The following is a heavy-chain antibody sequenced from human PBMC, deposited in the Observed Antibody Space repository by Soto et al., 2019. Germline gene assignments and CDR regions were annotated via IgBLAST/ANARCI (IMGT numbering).Heavy chain of an antibody. CDR3: ARDGGYSYEVVYYGMDV. V-gene: IGHV4-39*02. D-gene: IGHD5-18*01. J-gene: IGHJ6*02. CDR1: GCSISSSSYY. Sequence: PSEPLSLTCTVSGCSISSSSYYWGWIRQPPGKGLEWIGSIYYSGSTYYNPSLKSRVTISVDTSKNQFSLKLSSVTAADTAVYFCARDGGYSYEVVYYGMDVWGQGTTVTVSS. CDR2: IYYSGST.